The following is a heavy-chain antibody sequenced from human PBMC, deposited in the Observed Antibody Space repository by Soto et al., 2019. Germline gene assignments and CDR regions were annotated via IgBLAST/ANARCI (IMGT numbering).Heavy chain of an antibody. V-gene: IGHV2-5*02. CDR2: IYCDDDK. Sequence: QITLKESGPTLVRPTQTLTLTCTFSGFSLSSSGVGVGWIRQPPGKALEWLELIYCDDDKRYSPSLKSRLTITKDTSKNQVVLTLTKLDTVDTATYYCARGGWTTYYSLFFDYWGQGTLVTVSS. J-gene: IGHJ4*02. CDR3: ARGGWTTYYSLFFDY. CDR1: GFSLSSSGVG. D-gene: IGHD3-10*01.